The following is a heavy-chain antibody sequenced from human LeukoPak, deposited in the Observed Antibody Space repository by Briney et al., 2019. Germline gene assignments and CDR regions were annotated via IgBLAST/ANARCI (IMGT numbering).Heavy chain of an antibody. D-gene: IGHD3-10*01. J-gene: IGHJ5*02. CDR2: IYNSGNT. CDR3: ARHGYYGSGHWFDP. V-gene: IGHV4-39*01. Sequence: SQTLPLTCTVSGGSISSGGYYWSWIRQPPGKGLEWIASIYNSGNTYYNPSLKSRVTISVDTSKNQFSLKLSSVTATDTAVYYCARHGYYGSGHWFDPWGQGTLVTVSS. CDR1: GGSISSGGYY.